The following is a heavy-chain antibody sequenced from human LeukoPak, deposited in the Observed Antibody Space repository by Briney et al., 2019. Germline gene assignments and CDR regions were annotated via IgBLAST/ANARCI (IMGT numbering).Heavy chain of an antibody. CDR1: GYTFTGYY. CDR3: ARVLFDFWSGFGS. J-gene: IGHJ4*02. Sequence: ASVKVSCKTSGYTFTGYYIHWVRQAPGKGLEWMGWINPNSGGTDYAQKFQGRVTMTRDTSISTAYMELSRLSSDDTAVYYCARVLFDFWSGFGSWGQGTLVTVSS. D-gene: IGHD3-3*01. V-gene: IGHV1-2*02. CDR2: INPNSGGT.